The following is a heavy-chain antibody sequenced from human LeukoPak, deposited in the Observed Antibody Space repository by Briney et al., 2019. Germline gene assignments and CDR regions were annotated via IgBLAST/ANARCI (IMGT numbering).Heavy chain of an antibody. CDR1: GLTVSSSY. D-gene: IGHD3-10*01. CDR3: ANLPRVDY. Sequence: GGSLRLSCSAYGLTVSSSYMTGVRQAPRKGLEWVTIIYSGSSTYYADSVKGRVTISRDNSKNTLYLPMNSLTVADTAVYYCANLPRVDYCGQGTLVTVSS. V-gene: IGHV3-53*01. J-gene: IGHJ4*02. CDR2: IYSGSST.